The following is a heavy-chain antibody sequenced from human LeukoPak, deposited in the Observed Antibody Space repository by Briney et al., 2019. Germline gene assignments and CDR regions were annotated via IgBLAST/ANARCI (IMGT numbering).Heavy chain of an antibody. Sequence: GGSLRLSCAASGFTFSSSAMSWVRQAPGKGLEWVSSISSSSSYIYYADSVKGRFTISRDNAKNSLYLQMNSLRAEDTAVYYCARDYCSGGSCYPFDYWGQGTLVTVSS. CDR1: GFTFSSSA. J-gene: IGHJ4*02. CDR3: ARDYCSGGSCYPFDY. D-gene: IGHD2-15*01. V-gene: IGHV3-21*01. CDR2: ISSSSSYI.